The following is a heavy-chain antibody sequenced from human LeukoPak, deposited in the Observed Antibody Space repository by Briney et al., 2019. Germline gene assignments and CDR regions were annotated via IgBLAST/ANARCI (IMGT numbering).Heavy chain of an antibody. V-gene: IGHV3-23*01. Sequence: AGGSLRLSCAASGFTFSSYAMSWVRQAPGKGLEWVSVIGGSGGNTNYADSVRGRFTVSRDNTKNTVYLQMNSLRAEDTAVYYCAKNYYDNSAQGWASFDYWGQGTLVTVSS. CDR2: IGGSGGNT. CDR1: GFTFSSYA. D-gene: IGHD3-22*01. J-gene: IGHJ4*02. CDR3: AKNYYDNSAQGWASFDY.